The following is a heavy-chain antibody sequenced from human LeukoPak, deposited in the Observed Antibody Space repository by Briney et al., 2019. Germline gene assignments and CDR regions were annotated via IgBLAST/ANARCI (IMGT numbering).Heavy chain of an antibody. CDR2: INSDGYST. D-gene: IGHD6-19*01. CDR3: AREARLVPSAHDAFDI. CDR1: GLTLSSYW. Sequence: GSLRLSCAASGLTLSSYWMHWVRQAPGKGLVWVSRINSDGYSTSYADSVKGRFTISRDNAKNTLYLQMNSLRAEDTAVYYCAREARLVPSAHDAFDIWGQGTMVTVSS. J-gene: IGHJ3*02. V-gene: IGHV3-74*01.